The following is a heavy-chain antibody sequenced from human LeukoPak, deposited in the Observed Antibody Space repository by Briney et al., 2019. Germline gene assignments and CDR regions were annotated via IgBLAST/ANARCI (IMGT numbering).Heavy chain of an antibody. CDR1: GGSISDYY. CDR3: ARGAMATTPFFDY. J-gene: IGHJ4*02. V-gene: IGHV4-59*01. Sequence: SETLSLTCPVSGGSISDYYYWTWIRQPPGKGLEWIGYVYYTGSTNFNPSLKSRVTMSLDTSRNQFSLKLTSLTAADTAVYYCARGAMATTPFFDYWGQGTLVTVSS. CDR2: VYYTGST. D-gene: IGHD5-24*01.